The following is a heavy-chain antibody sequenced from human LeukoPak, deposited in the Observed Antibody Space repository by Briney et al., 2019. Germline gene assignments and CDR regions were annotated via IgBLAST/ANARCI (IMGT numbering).Heavy chain of an antibody. CDR3: ARYIAVASMDV. Sequence: PSETLSLTCTVSGGSISSYYWSWIRQPPGKGLEWIGYIYYSGSTNYNPSLKSRVTISVDTSKNQFSLKLSSVTAADTAVYYCARYIAVASMDVWGKGTTVTVSS. D-gene: IGHD6-19*01. J-gene: IGHJ6*03. V-gene: IGHV4-59*12. CDR1: GGSISSYY. CDR2: IYYSGST.